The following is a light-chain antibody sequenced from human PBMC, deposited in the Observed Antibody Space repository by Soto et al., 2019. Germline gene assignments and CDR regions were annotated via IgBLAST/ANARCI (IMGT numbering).Light chain of an antibody. J-gene: IGKJ1*01. V-gene: IGKV2-28*01. CDR1: QSLLHSNGYNY. CDR2: LAS. Sequence: DTVMTQSPLSLTVTPGEPASISCKSSQSLLHSNGYNYVDWYLQKPGQSPQLLISLASNRASGVPDRFSRSGSRTDFTLKISRVEAEDVGVYYCLQPLHPPPTFGQGPKVQIK. CDR3: LQPLHPPPT.